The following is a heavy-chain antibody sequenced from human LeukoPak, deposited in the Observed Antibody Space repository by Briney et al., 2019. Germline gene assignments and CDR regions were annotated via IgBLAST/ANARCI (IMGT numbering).Heavy chain of an antibody. V-gene: IGHV4-39*01. Sequence: PSETLSLTCTVSGDSISSTNYYWGWIRQPPGKGLEWIGSIYYTGTTYSNPSLKSRVTISVDTSKNQFSLKLSSVTAADTAVYYCARLDPRGPDDYWGQGTLVTVSS. D-gene: IGHD2-2*03. J-gene: IGHJ4*02. CDR1: GDSISSTNYY. CDR2: IYYTGTT. CDR3: ARLDPRGPDDY.